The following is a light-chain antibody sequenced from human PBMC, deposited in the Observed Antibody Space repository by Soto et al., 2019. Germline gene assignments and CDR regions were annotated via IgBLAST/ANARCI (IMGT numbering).Light chain of an antibody. CDR3: QQSHSTPVT. CDR2: SAS. V-gene: IGKV1-39*01. J-gene: IGKJ3*01. Sequence: DIQMTQSPNSLSAFVGDRVTITCRASQSISRYLNWYQQKPGKAPKLLIYSASSLQSGVPSRFSGSGSGTDFTLTIINLQPEDSATYYCQQSHSTPVTFGPGTTVDLK. CDR1: QSISRY.